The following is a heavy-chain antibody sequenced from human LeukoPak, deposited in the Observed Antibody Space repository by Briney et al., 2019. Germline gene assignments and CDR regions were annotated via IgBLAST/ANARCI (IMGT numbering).Heavy chain of an antibody. D-gene: IGHD2-15*01. CDR1: GGSISSYY. V-gene: IGHV4-59*08. CDR2: IYYSGST. CDR3: ARLTGIGSFFDY. J-gene: IGHJ4*02. Sequence: SETLSLTCTVSGGSISSYYWSWIRQPPGKGLEWIGYIYYSGSTNYNPSLESRVTISVDTSKNQFSLKLSSVTAADTAVYYCARLTGIGSFFDYWGQGTLVTVSS.